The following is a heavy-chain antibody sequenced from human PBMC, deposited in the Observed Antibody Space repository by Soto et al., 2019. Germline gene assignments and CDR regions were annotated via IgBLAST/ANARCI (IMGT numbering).Heavy chain of an antibody. Sequence: HPGGSLRLSCAASGFTFSSYDMHWVRQATGKGLEWVSAIGTAGDTYYPGSVKGRFTISRENAKNSLYLQMNSLRAEDTAVYYCARAYHGGYSSGWSFDYWGQGTLVTVSS. CDR2: IGTAGDT. J-gene: IGHJ4*02. D-gene: IGHD6-19*01. CDR3: ARAYHGGYSSGWSFDY. CDR1: GFTFSSYD. V-gene: IGHV3-13*01.